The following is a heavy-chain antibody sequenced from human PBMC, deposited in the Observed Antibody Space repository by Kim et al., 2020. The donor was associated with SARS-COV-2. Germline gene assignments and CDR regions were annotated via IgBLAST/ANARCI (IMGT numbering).Heavy chain of an antibody. CDR2: IRSKANSYAT. D-gene: IGHD3-10*01. Sequence: GGSLRLSCAASGFTFSGSAMHWVRQASGKGLEWVGRIRSKANSYATAYAASVKGRFTISRDDSKNTAYLQMNSLKTEDTAVYYCTRRTMVRGVINDMDVWGQGTTVTGSS. CDR1: GFTFSGSA. V-gene: IGHV3-73*01. J-gene: IGHJ6*02. CDR3: TRRTMVRGVINDMDV.